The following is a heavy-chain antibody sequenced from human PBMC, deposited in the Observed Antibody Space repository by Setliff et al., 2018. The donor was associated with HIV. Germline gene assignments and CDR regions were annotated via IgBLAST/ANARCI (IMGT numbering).Heavy chain of an antibody. CDR2: ISYDGSNK. CDR1: GFTFSDYA. D-gene: IGHD6-13*01. J-gene: IGHJ6*02. CDR3: ARDRQIAAAGRSNYYYGMDV. Sequence: SLRLSCAASGFTFSDYAVNWVRQAPGKGLEWVAVISYDGSNKYYADSVKGRFTISRDNSKNTVFLQMNSLRADDTAVYYCARDRQIAAAGRSNYYYGMDVWGQGTTVTVSS. V-gene: IGHV3-30*14.